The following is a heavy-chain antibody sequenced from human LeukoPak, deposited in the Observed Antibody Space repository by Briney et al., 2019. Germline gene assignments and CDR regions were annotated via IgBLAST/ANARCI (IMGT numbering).Heavy chain of an antibody. CDR2: INHSGST. D-gene: IGHD2-2*01. CDR1: GGSFSGYY. V-gene: IGHV4-34*01. Sequence: SETLSLNCAVYGGSFSGYYWSWIRQPPGKGLEWIGEINHSGSTNYNPSLKSRVTISVDTSKNQFSLKLSSVTAADTAVYYCARGPIVVVPAAISSFDPWGQGTLVTVSS. J-gene: IGHJ5*02. CDR3: ARGPIVVVPAAISSFDP.